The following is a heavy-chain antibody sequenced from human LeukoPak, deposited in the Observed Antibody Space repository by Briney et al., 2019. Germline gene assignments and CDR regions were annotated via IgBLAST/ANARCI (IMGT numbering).Heavy chain of an antibody. D-gene: IGHD3-10*01. Sequence: PSETLSLTCTVSGGSVSSGSYYWSWIRQPPGKGLEWIGYIYYSGNTNYNPSLKSRVTISVDTSKNQFSLKLSSVTAADTAVYYCATRIILYGSGSYQVSWFDPWGQGTLVTVSS. CDR1: GGSVSSGSYY. CDR3: ATRIILYGSGSYQVSWFDP. J-gene: IGHJ5*02. V-gene: IGHV4-61*01. CDR2: IYYSGNT.